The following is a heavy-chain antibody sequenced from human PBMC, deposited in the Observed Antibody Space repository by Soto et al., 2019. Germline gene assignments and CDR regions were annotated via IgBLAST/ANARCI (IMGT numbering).Heavy chain of an antibody. V-gene: IGHV4-39*07. CDR1: GGSISSSSYY. Sequence: SETLSLTCTVSGGSISSSSYYWGWIRQPPGKGLEWIGFIYHSGSTYYNPSLKSRVTISVDRSKNQFSLKLSSVTAADTAVYYCARVPGPWGQGTLVTVSS. J-gene: IGHJ5*02. CDR2: IYHSGST. CDR3: ARVPGP.